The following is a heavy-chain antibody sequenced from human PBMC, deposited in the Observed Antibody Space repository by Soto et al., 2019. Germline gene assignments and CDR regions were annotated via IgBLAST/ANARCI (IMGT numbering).Heavy chain of an antibody. Sequence: QVQLVESGGGVVQPGRSLRLSCAASGFTFSSYGMHWVRQAPGKGLEWVAVISYDGSNKYYADSVKGRFTISRENSKNTLYLQMNSLRAEDTAVYYCAKEGSGYSSGWLGGYFDYWGQGTLVTVSS. V-gene: IGHV3-30*18. CDR2: ISYDGSNK. J-gene: IGHJ4*02. D-gene: IGHD6-19*01. CDR3: AKEGSGYSSGWLGGYFDY. CDR1: GFTFSSYG.